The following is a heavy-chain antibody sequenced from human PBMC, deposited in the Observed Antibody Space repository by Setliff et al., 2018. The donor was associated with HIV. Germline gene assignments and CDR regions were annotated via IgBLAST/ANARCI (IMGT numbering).Heavy chain of an antibody. V-gene: IGHV1-2*02. J-gene: IGHJ4*02. CDR2: INPNSGGT. Sequence: ASVKVSCKASGYTFTDYYLHWVRQAPGQGLEWMGWINPNSGGTNYAQKFQGRVTMTRDTSISTAYMELSSLKSEDMAVYYCARVKTGDPLYFDHWGQGTLVTVSS. CDR1: GYTFTDYY. CDR3: ARVKTGDPLYFDH. D-gene: IGHD7-27*01.